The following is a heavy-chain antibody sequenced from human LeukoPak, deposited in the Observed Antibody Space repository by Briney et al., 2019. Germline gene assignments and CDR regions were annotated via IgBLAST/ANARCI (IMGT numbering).Heavy chain of an antibody. J-gene: IGHJ4*02. V-gene: IGHV4-39*07. CDR1: GGSISSSSYY. CDR2: IYYSGNT. Sequence: PSETLSLTCTVSGGSISSSSYYWGWIRQPPGKGLEWIGSIYYSGNTYYNPSLKSRVTISVDTSKNQFSLKLSSVTAADTAVYYCASLGYCSSTSCLLFDYWGQGTLVTVSS. CDR3: ASLGYCSSTSCLLFDY. D-gene: IGHD2-2*01.